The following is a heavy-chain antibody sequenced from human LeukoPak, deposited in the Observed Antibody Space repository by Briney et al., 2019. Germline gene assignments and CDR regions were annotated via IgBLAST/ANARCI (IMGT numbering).Heavy chain of an antibody. CDR3: ARDVPPIVLGYYYDSSGGTFQH. J-gene: IGHJ1*01. CDR2: IWYDGSNK. CDR1: GFTFSSYG. D-gene: IGHD3-22*01. V-gene: IGHV3-33*01. Sequence: GRSLRLSCAASGFTFSSYGMHWVRQAPGKGLEWVAVIWYDGSNKYYADSVKGRFTISRDNSKNTLYLQMNSLRAEDTAVYYCARDVPPIVLGYYYDSSGGTFQHWGQGTLVTVSS.